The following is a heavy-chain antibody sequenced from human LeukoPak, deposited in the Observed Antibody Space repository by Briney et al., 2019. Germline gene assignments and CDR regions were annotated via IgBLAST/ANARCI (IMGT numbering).Heavy chain of an antibody. Sequence: GAPVKVSCKASGYTFTSYGISWVRQAPGQGLEWMGWICAYNGNTNYAQRLQGRVTMTTDTSTSTAYMELRSLRSDDTAVYYCARAYQNQLLYWFDPWGQGTLVTVSS. CDR1: GYTFTSYG. CDR2: ICAYNGNT. V-gene: IGHV1-18*01. CDR3: ARAYQNQLLYWFDP. D-gene: IGHD2-2*01. J-gene: IGHJ5*02.